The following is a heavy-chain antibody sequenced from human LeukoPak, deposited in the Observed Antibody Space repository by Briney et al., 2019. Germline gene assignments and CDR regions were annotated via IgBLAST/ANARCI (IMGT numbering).Heavy chain of an antibody. D-gene: IGHD5-18*01. J-gene: IGHJ4*02. CDR1: GFTFSYYW. CDR3: TRGGAPEYSYGYHFDY. CDR2: INEDGSEK. V-gene: IGHV3-7*01. Sequence: LPGGSLRLSCAASGFTFSYYWMSWVRQAPGKGLEWVANINEDGSEKYYVDSVKGRFTISRDNAKNSLYLQMNSLRAEDTAVYYCTRGGAPEYSYGYHFDYWGQGTLVTVPS.